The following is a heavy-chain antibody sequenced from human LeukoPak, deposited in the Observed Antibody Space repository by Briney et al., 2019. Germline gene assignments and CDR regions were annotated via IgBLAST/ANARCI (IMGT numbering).Heavy chain of an antibody. D-gene: IGHD2-2*02. Sequence: SVTVSCTASGGTFSSYAISWVRQAPGQGLEWMGGIIPIFGTANYAQKFQGRVTITTDESTSTAYMELSSLRSEDTEVYSCASSTHCSSTSCYTLYYYYYMDVWGKGTTVTVSS. V-gene: IGHV1-69*05. CDR2: IIPIFGTA. J-gene: IGHJ6*03. CDR3: ASSTHCSSTSCYTLYYYYYMDV. CDR1: GGTFSSYA.